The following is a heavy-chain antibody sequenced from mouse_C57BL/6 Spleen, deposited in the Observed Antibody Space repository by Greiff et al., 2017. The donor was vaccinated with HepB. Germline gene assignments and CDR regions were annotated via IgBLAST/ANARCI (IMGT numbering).Heavy chain of an antibody. J-gene: IGHJ2*01. V-gene: IGHV5-17*01. CDR2: ISSGSSTI. CDR3: ARDGSRRDFDY. CDR1: GFTFSDYG. Sequence: VQLKESGGGLVKPGGSLKLSCAASGFTFSDYGMHWVRQAPEKGLEWVAYISSGSSTIYYADTVKGRFTISRDNAKNTLFLPLTSLRSEDTAMYDGARDGSRRDFDYWGQGTTLTVAS. D-gene: IGHD1-1*01.